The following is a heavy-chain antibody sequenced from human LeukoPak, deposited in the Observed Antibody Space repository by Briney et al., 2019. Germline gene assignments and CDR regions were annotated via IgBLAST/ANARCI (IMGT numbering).Heavy chain of an antibody. V-gene: IGHV5-51*01. CDR1: GYRFTTDW. CDR3: ARHHEPPTYYTDY. Sequence: HGESLKISCQASGYRFTTDWIGWVRQVPGKGLEWMGMIYPGDSDTRYSPSFQGQVTISADTCINTAFLQWSSLKASDTAMYFCARHHEPPTYYTDYWGQGTLVTVSS. CDR2: IYPGDSDT. J-gene: IGHJ4*02.